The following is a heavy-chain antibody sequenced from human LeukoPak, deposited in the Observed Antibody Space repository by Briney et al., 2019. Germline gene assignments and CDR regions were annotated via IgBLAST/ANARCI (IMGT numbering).Heavy chain of an antibody. CDR3: AKWIAVAGLDY. CDR1: GFTFSSYA. J-gene: IGHJ4*02. CDR2: ISGSGGST. D-gene: IGHD6-19*01. V-gene: IGHV3-23*01. Sequence: GGSLRLSCAASGFTFSSYAMSWFRHAPGKGLERVSAISGSGGSTYYADSVKDRFTISSDNSKNTLYLQMNSLRAEDTAVYYCAKWIAVAGLDYWGQGTLVTVSS.